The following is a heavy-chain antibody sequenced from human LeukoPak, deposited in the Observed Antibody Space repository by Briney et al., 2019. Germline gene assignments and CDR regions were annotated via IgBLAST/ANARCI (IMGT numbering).Heavy chain of an antibody. D-gene: IGHD3-22*01. CDR3: AKDMVRHSSGYYSFDY. J-gene: IGHJ4*02. CDR2: ISWNSGSI. V-gene: IGHV3-9*03. CDR1: GFTFDDYA. Sequence: GRSLRLSCAASGFTFDDYAMHWVRQAPGKGLEGVSGISWNSGSIDYADSVKGRFTISRDKAKNSLYLQMNSLRAEDMALYYCAKDMVRHSSGYYSFDYWGQGTLVTVSS.